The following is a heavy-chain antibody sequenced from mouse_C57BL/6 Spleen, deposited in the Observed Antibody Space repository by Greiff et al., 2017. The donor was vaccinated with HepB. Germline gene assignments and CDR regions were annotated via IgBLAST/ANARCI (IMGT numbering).Heavy chain of an antibody. Sequence: EVQLQQSGPELVKPGASVKISCKASGYTFTDYYMNWVKQSHGKSLEWIGDINPNNGGTSYNQKFKGKATLTVDKSSSTAYMELRSLTSEDSAVYYCARPYYYGRPMDYWGQGTSVTVSS. V-gene: IGHV1-26*01. CDR2: INPNNGGT. CDR1: GYTFTDYY. CDR3: ARPYYYGRPMDY. J-gene: IGHJ4*01. D-gene: IGHD1-1*01.